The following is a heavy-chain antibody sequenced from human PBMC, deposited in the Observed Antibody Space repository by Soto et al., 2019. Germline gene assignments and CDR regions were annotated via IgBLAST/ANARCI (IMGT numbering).Heavy chain of an antibody. J-gene: IGHJ4*02. D-gene: IGHD3-9*01. CDR1: GFTFSDYY. Sequence: PGGSLRLSCAASGFTFSDYYMSWTRQAPGKGLEWVSHISSSGSTIYYADSVKGRFTISRDNAKNSLYLQMNSLRAEDTAVYYCARVLRYFDWLFDPYYFDYWGQGTLVTVSS. CDR2: ISSSGSTI. CDR3: ARVLRYFDWLFDPYYFDY. V-gene: IGHV3-11*01.